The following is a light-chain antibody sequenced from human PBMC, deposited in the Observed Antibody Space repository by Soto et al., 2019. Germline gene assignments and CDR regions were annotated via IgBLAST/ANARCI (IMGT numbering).Light chain of an antibody. Sequence: DIKMTQSPSTLSASVGDRVTITCRASQYIFSWLAWYQQRPGKAPNLLIYKASTLESGVPSRFSGSASGTEFTLTISSLQPDDFATYYCQQYNSYPWTFGQGTKVEIK. J-gene: IGKJ1*01. CDR3: QQYNSYPWT. V-gene: IGKV1-5*03. CDR2: KAS. CDR1: QYIFSW.